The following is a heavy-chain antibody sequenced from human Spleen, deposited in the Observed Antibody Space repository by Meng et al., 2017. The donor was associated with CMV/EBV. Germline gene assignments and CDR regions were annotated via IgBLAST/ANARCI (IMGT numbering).Heavy chain of an antibody. CDR2: ISGGGGRT. CDR3: AKSPLGLWFEDY. D-gene: IGHD3-10*01. V-gene: IGHV3-23*01. Sequence: YAASGFCVSSYAVNWVRQAPGRGLEWISGISGGGGRTNYADSVKGRFTISRDNSKNTLYLQMNSLRAEDTAVYYCAKSPLGLWFEDYWGQGTLVTVSS. J-gene: IGHJ4*02. CDR1: GFCVSSYA.